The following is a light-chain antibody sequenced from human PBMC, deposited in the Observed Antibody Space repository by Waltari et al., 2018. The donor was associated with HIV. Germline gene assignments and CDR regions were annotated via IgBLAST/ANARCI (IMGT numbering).Light chain of an antibody. CDR2: KDS. J-gene: IGLJ2*01. V-gene: IGLV3-1*01. CDR1: KLWDKY. Sequence: SYELTQPPSVSVSPGQTASITCSGDKLWDKYTRWYQQKPGQSPVLVIYKDSKRPSGIPERFSGSNSGNTATLTISGTQAMDEADYYCQAWDSSTPKVFGGGTKLTVL. CDR3: QAWDSSTPKV.